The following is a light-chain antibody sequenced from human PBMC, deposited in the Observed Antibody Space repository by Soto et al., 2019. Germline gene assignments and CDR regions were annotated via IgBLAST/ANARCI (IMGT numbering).Light chain of an antibody. V-gene: IGKV1-6*01. CDR2: AAS. CDR1: QGIRND. Sequence: AIKMTQSPSSLSASVGARVTITCRASQGIRNDLGWYQQKPGKAPKLLIHAASSLQSGVPSRFSGSGSCTDFTRTISSLQPEEFATYYCLQDYNYPPMYTFGQGTKVDI. J-gene: IGKJ2*01. CDR3: LQDYNYPPMYT.